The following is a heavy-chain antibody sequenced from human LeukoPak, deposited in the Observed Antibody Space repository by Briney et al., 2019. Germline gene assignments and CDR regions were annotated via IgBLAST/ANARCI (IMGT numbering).Heavy chain of an antibody. Sequence: PGGSLRLSCAASGFTFSSYWMHWVRQAPGKGLVWASRINSDGSSTSYADSVKGRFTISRDNAKNTLYLQMNSLRAEDTAVYYCAGEGIVVVPAAIPPGFDPWGQGTLVTVSS. CDR3: AGEGIVVVPAAIPPGFDP. J-gene: IGHJ5*02. CDR1: GFTFSSYW. D-gene: IGHD2-2*02. V-gene: IGHV3-74*01. CDR2: INSDGSST.